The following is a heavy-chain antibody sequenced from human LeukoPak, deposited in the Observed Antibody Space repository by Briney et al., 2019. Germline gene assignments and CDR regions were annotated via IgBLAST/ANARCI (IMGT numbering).Heavy chain of an antibody. CDR1: GFTFSSYA. CDR3: AKDGSGSYYNLDY. Sequence: GGSLRLSCAASGFTFSSYAMTWDRQAPGKGLEWVSAISGSGRTTYYADSVKGRFTISRDSSKNTLYLQMNSLRAEDTAVYYCAKDGSGSYYNLDYWGQGTLVTVSS. CDR2: ISGSGRTT. D-gene: IGHD3-10*01. V-gene: IGHV3-23*01. J-gene: IGHJ4*02.